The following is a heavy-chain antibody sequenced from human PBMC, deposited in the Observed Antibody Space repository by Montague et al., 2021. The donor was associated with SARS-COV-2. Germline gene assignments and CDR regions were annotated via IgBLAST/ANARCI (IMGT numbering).Heavy chain of an antibody. J-gene: IGHJ6*02. D-gene: IGHD2-15*01. CDR3: ARVAGVVAAAPLNYHGMDV. CDR1: GGSTSSYY. Sequence: SETLSLTCTVSGGSTSSYYWSWIRQPPGKGLEWIGYIYYSGSTNYNPSLKSRVTISVDTSKNQFPLKLSSVTAADTAVYYCARVAGVVAAAPLNYHGMDVWGQGTTVTVSS. CDR2: IYYSGST. V-gene: IGHV4-59*13.